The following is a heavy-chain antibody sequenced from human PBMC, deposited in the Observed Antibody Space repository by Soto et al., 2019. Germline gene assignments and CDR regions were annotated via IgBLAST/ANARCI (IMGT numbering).Heavy chain of an antibody. Sequence: GGSLRLSCAASGFTFSSYAMSWVRQAPGKGLEWVSSISGSCGSTYYADSVKGRFTISRDNSKNTLYLQMNSLRAEDTAVYYCAKFFGPTSIAVAGFGHHNAFDIWGQGTMVTVSS. CDR3: AKFFGPTSIAVAGFGHHNAFDI. J-gene: IGHJ3*02. CDR2: ISGSCGST. D-gene: IGHD6-19*01. V-gene: IGHV3-23*01. CDR1: GFTFSSYA.